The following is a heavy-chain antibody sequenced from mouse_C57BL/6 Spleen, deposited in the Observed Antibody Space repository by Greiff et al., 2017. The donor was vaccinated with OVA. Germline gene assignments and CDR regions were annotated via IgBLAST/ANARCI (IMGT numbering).Heavy chain of an antibody. J-gene: IGHJ2*01. CDR1: GVSLSTFGMG. D-gene: IGHD1-1*01. Sequence: QVTLKESGPGILQPSQTLSLTCSFSGVSLSTFGMGVGWIRQPSGKGLEWLAHIWWDDDKYYNPALKSRLTISKDTSKNQVFLKIANVDTADTATYYCARMAYYGSSGNFDYWGQGTTLTVSS. CDR2: IWWDDDK. CDR3: ARMAYYGSSGNFDY. V-gene: IGHV8-8*01.